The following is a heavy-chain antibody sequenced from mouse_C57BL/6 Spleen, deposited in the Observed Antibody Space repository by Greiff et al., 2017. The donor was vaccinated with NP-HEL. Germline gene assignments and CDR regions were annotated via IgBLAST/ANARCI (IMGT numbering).Heavy chain of an antibody. J-gene: IGHJ4*01. Sequence: QVQLKQPGAELVMPGASVKLSCKASGYTFTSYWMHWVKQRPGQGLEWIGEIDPSDSYTNYNQKFKGKSTLTVDKSSSTAYMQLSSLTSEDSAVYYCARGTTVNYAMDYWGQGTSVTVSS. CDR1: GYTFTSYW. CDR3: ARGTTVNYAMDY. CDR2: IDPSDSYT. D-gene: IGHD1-1*01. V-gene: IGHV1-69*01.